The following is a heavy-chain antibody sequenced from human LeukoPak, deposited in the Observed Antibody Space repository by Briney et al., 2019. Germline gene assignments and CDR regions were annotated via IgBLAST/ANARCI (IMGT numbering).Heavy chain of an antibody. D-gene: IGHD3-3*01. V-gene: IGHV1-8*01. CDR2: MNPNSGNT. CDR3: ARDGLRFLEWLGEVAAFDY. CDR1: GYTFTSYD. J-gene: IGHJ4*02. Sequence: ASVKVSCKASGYTFTSYDINWVRQATGQGLEWMGWMNPNSGNTGYAQKFQGRVTITADESTSTAYMELRSLRSDDTAVYYCARDGLRFLEWLGEVAAFDYWGQGTLVTVSS.